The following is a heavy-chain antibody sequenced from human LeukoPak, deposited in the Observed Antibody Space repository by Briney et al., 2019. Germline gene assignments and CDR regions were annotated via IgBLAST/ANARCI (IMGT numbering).Heavy chain of an antibody. Sequence: PGRSLTLSCAASGFTFSRLGMQWVRQAPGKGLEWVAVIHNDGTQGQYADSVKGRFTIYKDNSKNTLYLQMNNLRDDDTAVYYCAKEGDEFRGYLDVWGKGTTVTVSS. V-gene: IGHV3-33*06. CDR1: GFTFSRLG. J-gene: IGHJ6*03. CDR2: IHNDGTQG. D-gene: IGHD3-16*01. CDR3: AKEGDEFRGYLDV.